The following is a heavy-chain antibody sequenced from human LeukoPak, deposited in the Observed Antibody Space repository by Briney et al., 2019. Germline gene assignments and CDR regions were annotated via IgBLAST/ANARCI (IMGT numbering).Heavy chain of an antibody. Sequence: SVKVSCKASGGTFSSYAISWVRQAPGQGLEWMGRIIPILGIANYAQKFQGRVTITADKSTSTAYMELSSLRSEDTAVYYCARVRVSEGYFDHWGQGTLVTVSS. CDR3: ARVRVSEGYFDH. V-gene: IGHV1-69*04. J-gene: IGHJ4*02. CDR1: GGTFSSYA. CDR2: IIPILGIA. D-gene: IGHD2-8*01.